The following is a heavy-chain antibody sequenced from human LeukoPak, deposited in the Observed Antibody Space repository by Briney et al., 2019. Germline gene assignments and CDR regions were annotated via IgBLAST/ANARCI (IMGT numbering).Heavy chain of an antibody. CDR2: ISSSSSTI. V-gene: IGHV3-48*01. D-gene: IGHD1-26*01. Sequence: GGSLRLSCAASGFTFSSYSMNWVRQAPGKGLEWVSYISSSSSTIYYADSVKGRFTISRDNAKNSLYLQMNSLRAEDTAVYYCARDRDRVGATAYYFDYWGQGTLVTVSS. CDR3: ARDRDRVGATAYYFDY. J-gene: IGHJ4*02. CDR1: GFTFSSYS.